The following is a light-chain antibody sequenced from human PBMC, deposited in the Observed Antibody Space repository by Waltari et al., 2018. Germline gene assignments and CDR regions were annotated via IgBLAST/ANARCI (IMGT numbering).Light chain of an antibody. CDR2: DVS. CDR3: SSYTSSTTSYV. CDR1: SPDVGGYDY. Sequence: QSALTQPASVSGSPGQSITISCTGTSPDVGGYDYVSWYQQHPGKAPRLMISDVSKRPSGVSNRFSGSKSGNTASLSISGLQAEDEADYYCSSYTSSTTSYVFGTGTKVTVL. J-gene: IGLJ1*01. V-gene: IGLV2-14*01.